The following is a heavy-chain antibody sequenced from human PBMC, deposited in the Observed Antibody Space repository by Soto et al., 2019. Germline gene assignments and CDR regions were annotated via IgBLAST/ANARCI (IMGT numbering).Heavy chain of an antibody. J-gene: IGHJ4*02. D-gene: IGHD2-15*01. CDR3: ARFSGYGGKAGYYFDY. CDR2: IYYSGST. Sequence: SETLSLTCTVSGGSISSYYWSWIRQPPGKGLEWIGYIYYSGSTNYNPSLKSRVTISVDTSKNPFSLKLSSVTAADTAVYYCARFSGYGGKAGYYFDYWGQGTLVTVSS. V-gene: IGHV4-59*01. CDR1: GGSISSYY.